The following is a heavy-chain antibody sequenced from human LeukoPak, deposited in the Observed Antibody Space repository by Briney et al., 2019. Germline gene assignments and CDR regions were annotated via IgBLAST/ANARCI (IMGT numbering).Heavy chain of an antibody. CDR3: ARGPYGITIFGVTGGRPSVSLDV. J-gene: IGHJ6*04. Sequence: PGGSLRLSCAASGFTFSSYAMHWVRQAPGKGLEWVAVISYDGSNKYYADSVKGRFTISRDNSKNTLYLQMNSLRAEDTAVYYCARGPYGITIFGVTGGRPSVSLDVWGKGTMVTVSS. V-gene: IGHV3-30-3*01. CDR2: ISYDGSNK. CDR1: GFTFSSYA. D-gene: IGHD3-3*01.